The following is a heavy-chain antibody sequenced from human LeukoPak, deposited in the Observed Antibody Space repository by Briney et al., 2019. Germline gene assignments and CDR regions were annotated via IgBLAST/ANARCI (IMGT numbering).Heavy chain of an antibody. Sequence: TGGSLRLSCTASGFTFSSSAITWVRQAPGKGLEWVSYISSTSTTKYYADSVKGRFTISRDNSKNSLDLQMNRLTAEDTAVYYCARDRSLVDGDYGVWFDAWGQGSLVTVSS. D-gene: IGHD4-17*01. CDR3: ARDRSLVDGDYGVWFDA. J-gene: IGHJ5*02. CDR1: GFTFSSSA. CDR2: ISSTSTTK. V-gene: IGHV3-48*04.